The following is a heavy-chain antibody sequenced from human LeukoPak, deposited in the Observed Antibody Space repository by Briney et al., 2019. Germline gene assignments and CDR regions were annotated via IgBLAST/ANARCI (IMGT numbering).Heavy chain of an antibody. J-gene: IGHJ6*02. CDR1: GGTFSSYA. CDR2: IIPIFGTA. Sequence: SVKVSCTASGGTFSSYAISWVRQAPGQGLEWMGGIIPIFGTANYAQKFQGRVTITADESTSTAYTELSSLRSEDTAVYYCARVSLEARPSPDYYGMDVWGQGTTVTVSS. D-gene: IGHD3-3*01. CDR3: ARVSLEARPSPDYYGMDV. V-gene: IGHV1-69*13.